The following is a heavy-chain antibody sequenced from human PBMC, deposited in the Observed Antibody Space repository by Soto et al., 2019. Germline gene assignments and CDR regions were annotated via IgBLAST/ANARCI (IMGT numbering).Heavy chain of an antibody. CDR2: ISGSGGST. CDR1: GFTFSSYA. D-gene: IGHD3-10*01. Sequence: HPGGSLRLSCAASGFTFSSYAMSWVRQAPGKGLEWVSAISGSGGSTYYADSVKGRFTISRDNSKNTLYLQMNSLRAEDTAVYYCAKDGEGSGSYYYYYFDYWGQGTLVTVSS. CDR3: AKDGEGSGSYYYYYFDY. V-gene: IGHV3-23*01. J-gene: IGHJ4*02.